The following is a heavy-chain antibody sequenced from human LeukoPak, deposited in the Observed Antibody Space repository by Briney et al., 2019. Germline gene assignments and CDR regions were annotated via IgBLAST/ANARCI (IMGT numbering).Heavy chain of an antibody. Sequence: GGSLRLSCAASGFTFSSYWMHWVRQAPGKGLEWVSSISSSSSYIYYADSVKGRFTISRDNAKNSLYLQMNSLRAEDTAVYYCARASSSGPFDYWGQGTLVTVSS. V-gene: IGHV3-21*01. D-gene: IGHD6-19*01. J-gene: IGHJ4*02. CDR1: GFTFSSYW. CDR2: ISSSSSYI. CDR3: ARASSSGPFDY.